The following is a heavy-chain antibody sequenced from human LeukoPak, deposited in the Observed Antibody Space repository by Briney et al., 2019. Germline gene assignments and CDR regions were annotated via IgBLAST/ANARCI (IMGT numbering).Heavy chain of an antibody. D-gene: IGHD3-9*01. V-gene: IGHV4-59*01. CDR2: LYYSGST. J-gene: IGHJ4*02. CDR1: GGSISSFY. CDR3: ARDSDILTGYSLGYFDY. Sequence: PSETLSLTCTVYGGSISSFYWSWIRQPPGQGLEGIGDLYYSGSTNYNPSLKSRVTISIDTSKNQFSLKLSSVTAADTAVYYCARDSDILTGYSLGYFDYWGQGTLVTVSS.